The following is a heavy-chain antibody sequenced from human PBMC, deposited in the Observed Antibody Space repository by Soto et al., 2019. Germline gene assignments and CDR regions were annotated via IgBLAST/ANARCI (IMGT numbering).Heavy chain of an antibody. J-gene: IGHJ6*02. CDR3: ARVSYYDFEASYYYYYYGMDV. CDR2: IIPIFGTA. CDR1: GGTFSSYA. Sequence: SVKVSCKASGGTFSSYAISWVRQAPGQGLEWMGGIIPIFGTANYAQKFQGRVTITADESTSTAYMELSSLRSEDTAVYYCARVSYYDFEASYYYYYYGMDVWGQGTTVTVS. D-gene: IGHD3-3*01. V-gene: IGHV1-69*13.